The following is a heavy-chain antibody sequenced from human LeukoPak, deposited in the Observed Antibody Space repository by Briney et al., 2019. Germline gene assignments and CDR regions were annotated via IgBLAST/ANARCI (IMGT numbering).Heavy chain of an antibody. CDR1: GFTFSSYG. J-gene: IGHJ5*02. Sequence: GSLRLSCAASGFTFSSYGMHWVRQAPGKVLEWIGEINHSGSTNYNPSLKSRVTISVDTSKNQFSLKLSSVTAADTAVYYCARGLGSVSGIVGARTGNWFDPWGQGTLVTVSS. D-gene: IGHD1-26*01. CDR3: ARGLGSVSGIVGARTGNWFDP. CDR2: INHSGST. V-gene: IGHV4-34*01.